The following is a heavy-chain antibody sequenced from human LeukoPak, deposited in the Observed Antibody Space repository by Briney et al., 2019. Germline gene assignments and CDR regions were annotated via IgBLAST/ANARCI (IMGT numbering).Heavy chain of an antibody. Sequence: GGSLRLCCAASEFSVGSNYMTWVRQAPGKGLEWVSSITSTSSYINYVDSVKGRFTISRDNAKNSVFLQMNSLRAEDTAVYYCARAVGGDNDLWGQGTLVTVSS. V-gene: IGHV3-21*01. D-gene: IGHD4-17*01. CDR1: EFSVGSNY. CDR3: ARAVGGDNDL. CDR2: ITSTSSYI. J-gene: IGHJ4*02.